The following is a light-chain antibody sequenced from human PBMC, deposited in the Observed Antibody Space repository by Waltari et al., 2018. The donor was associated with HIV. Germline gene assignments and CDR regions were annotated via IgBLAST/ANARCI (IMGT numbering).Light chain of an antibody. Sequence: EMVLTQPQGTLSWSQGERPTLSCRASQSVSSTYLAWYQQKLGQAPRLLIYGASSRASGIPDRFSGSGSGTDFTLTITRLEPEDFAVYYCQQYGRSPLTFGQGTKVEIK. CDR1: QSVSSTY. V-gene: IGKV3-20*01. CDR2: GAS. CDR3: QQYGRSPLT. J-gene: IGKJ1*01.